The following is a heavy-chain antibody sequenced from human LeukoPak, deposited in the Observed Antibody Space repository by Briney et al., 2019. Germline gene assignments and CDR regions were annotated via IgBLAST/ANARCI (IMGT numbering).Heavy chain of an antibody. CDR1: GYSISSGYF. D-gene: IGHD5-18*01. Sequence: SETLSLTCTVSGYSISSGYFWGWIRQPPGKGLEWIGSFYHSGITYYNPSLKSRVTISVEMSKNQFSLKLSSVTAADTAVYYCARVETLGGYSYGHFDYWGQGTLVTVSS. V-gene: IGHV4-38-2*02. CDR2: FYHSGIT. J-gene: IGHJ4*02. CDR3: ARVETLGGYSYGHFDY.